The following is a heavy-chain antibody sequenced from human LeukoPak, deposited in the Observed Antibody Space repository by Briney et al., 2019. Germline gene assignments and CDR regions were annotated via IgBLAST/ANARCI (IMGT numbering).Heavy chain of an antibody. Sequence: GGSLRLSCAASGFTFSSYAMHWVRQAPGKGLEYVSAISSNGGSTDYANSVKGRFTISRDNSKNTLYLQMGSLRAEDMAVYYCARVHPYDSSGYYRNWGQGTLVTVSS. CDR1: GFTFSSYA. V-gene: IGHV3-64*01. CDR3: ARVHPYDSSGYYRN. J-gene: IGHJ4*02. CDR2: ISSNGGST. D-gene: IGHD3-22*01.